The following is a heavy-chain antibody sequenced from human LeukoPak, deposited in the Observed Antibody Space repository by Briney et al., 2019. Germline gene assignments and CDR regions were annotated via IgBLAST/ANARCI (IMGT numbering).Heavy chain of an antibody. D-gene: IGHD3-22*01. CDR1: GGSISGYY. CDR2: IYSSGST. J-gene: IGHJ6*03. V-gene: IGHV4-59*01. CDR3: ARVTYDSSGYYHTYYYVDV. Sequence: PSVALSLTCTVSGGSISGYYLTWIRQPPGKGLEWLRYIYSSGSTKYNPSLKSRVTISVDTSKNQFSLNLSSVTAEDTAVYYCARVTYDSSGYYHTYYYVDVWGNGTTVPVSS.